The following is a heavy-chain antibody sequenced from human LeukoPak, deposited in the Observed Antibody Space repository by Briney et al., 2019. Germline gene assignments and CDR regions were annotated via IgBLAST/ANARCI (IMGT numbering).Heavy chain of an antibody. CDR1: GFTFSSYW. V-gene: IGHV3-7*01. Sequence: TGGSLRLSCAASGFTFSSYWMSWVRQAPGKGLEWVANIKQDGSEKYYVDSVKGRFTISRDNAKNSLYLQMNSLRAEDTAVYYCARDHRSSSWYPTYFDYWGQGTLVTVSS. J-gene: IGHJ4*02. D-gene: IGHD6-13*01. CDR2: IKQDGSEK. CDR3: ARDHRSSSWYPTYFDY.